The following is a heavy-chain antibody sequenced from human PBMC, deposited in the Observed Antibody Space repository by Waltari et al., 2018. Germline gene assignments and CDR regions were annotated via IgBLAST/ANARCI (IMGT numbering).Heavy chain of an antibody. CDR2: IIPILGIA. CDR1: GGTFSSYA. Sequence: QVQLVQSGAEVKKPGSSVKVSCKASGGTFSSYAISWVRQAPGQGLEWMGGIIPILGIANYAQKVQGRVTITADKSTSTAYMELSSLRSEDTAVYYCARDVVGGTGISDYWGQGTLVTVSS. CDR3: ARDVVGGTGISDY. V-gene: IGHV1-69*10. D-gene: IGHD2-2*01. J-gene: IGHJ4*02.